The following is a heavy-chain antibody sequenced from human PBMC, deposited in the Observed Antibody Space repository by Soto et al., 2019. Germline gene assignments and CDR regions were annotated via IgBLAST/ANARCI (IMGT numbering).Heavy chain of an antibody. CDR3: ARAGGSGSYPPGTFDP. J-gene: IGHJ5*02. V-gene: IGHV4-4*07. CDR2: IYASGST. CDR1: GGSISSYY. D-gene: IGHD3-10*01. Sequence: SETLSLTCTVSGGSISSYYWSWIRQPAGKGLEWIGRIYASGSTNYNPSLKSRVTMSVDTSKNQFSLKLSSVTAADTAVYYCARAGGSGSYPPGTFDPWGQGTLVTVSS.